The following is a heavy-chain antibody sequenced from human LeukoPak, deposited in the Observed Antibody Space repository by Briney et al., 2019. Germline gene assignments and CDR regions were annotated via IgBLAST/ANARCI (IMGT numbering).Heavy chain of an antibody. CDR1: GFTFSDYY. CDR2: INHSGST. D-gene: IGHD7-27*01. J-gene: IGHJ4*02. V-gene: IGHV4-34*08. Sequence: PGGSLRLSCAASGFTFSDYYMSWIRQAPGKGLEWIGEINHSGSTNYNPSLKSRVTISVDTSKNQFSLKLSSVTAADTAVYYCAGNWGFDYWGQGTLVTVSS. CDR3: AGNWGFDY.